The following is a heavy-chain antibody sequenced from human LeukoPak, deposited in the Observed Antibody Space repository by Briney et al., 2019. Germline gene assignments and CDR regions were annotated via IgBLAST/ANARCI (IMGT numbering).Heavy chain of an antibody. J-gene: IGHJ4*02. CDR3: ARGERPYIVVVPAAISFDY. CDR1: GFTFSSYA. Sequence: PGGSLRLSCAASGFTFSSYAMHWVRQAPGKGLEWVAVISYDGSNKYYADSVKGRFTISRGNSKNTLYLQMNSLRAEDTAVYYCARGERPYIVVVPAAISFDYWGQGTLVTVSS. CDR2: ISYDGSNK. D-gene: IGHD2-2*01. V-gene: IGHV3-30-3*01.